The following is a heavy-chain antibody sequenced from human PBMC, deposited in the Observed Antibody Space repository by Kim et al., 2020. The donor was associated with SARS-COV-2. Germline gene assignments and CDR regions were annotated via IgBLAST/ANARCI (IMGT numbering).Heavy chain of an antibody. J-gene: IGHJ6*02. Sequence: SETLSLTCTVSGGSISSYSWNWIRQPPGKGLEWIGDISYSGNTNYNPSLKSRVTISIDTSKNQFSLKLSSVTAADTAVYYCARRGGMDAWGQGTTVTVSS. CDR2: ISYSGNT. CDR3: ARRGGMDA. V-gene: IGHV4-59*08. CDR1: GGSISSYS.